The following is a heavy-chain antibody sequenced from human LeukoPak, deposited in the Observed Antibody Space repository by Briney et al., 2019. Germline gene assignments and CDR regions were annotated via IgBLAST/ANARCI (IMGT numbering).Heavy chain of an antibody. V-gene: IGHV5-51*01. CDR3: ARSIEGYSSGWYDWFDP. CDR1: GYSFTSYW. J-gene: IGHJ5*02. CDR2: IYPGDSDT. D-gene: IGHD6-19*01. Sequence: GESLKISCKGSGYSFTSYWIGWVRQMPGKGLEWMGIIYPGDSDTRYSPSFQGQVTISADKSISTAYLQWSSLKASDTAMYYCARSIEGYSSGWYDWFDPWGQGTLVTVSS.